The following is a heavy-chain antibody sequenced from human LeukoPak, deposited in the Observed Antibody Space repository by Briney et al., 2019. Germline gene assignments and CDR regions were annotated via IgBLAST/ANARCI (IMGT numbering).Heavy chain of an antibody. CDR1: GYTFTSYY. CDR3: ARGSYYGSGSYYPTPDY. CDR2: INPSGGST. J-gene: IGHJ4*02. Sequence: ASVKVSCKASGYTFTSYYMHWVRQAPGQGLEWMGIINPSGGSTSYAQKFQGRVTITADKSTSTAYMELSSLRSEDTAVYYCARGSYYGSGSYYPTPDYWGQGTLVTVSS. V-gene: IGHV1-46*01. D-gene: IGHD3-10*01.